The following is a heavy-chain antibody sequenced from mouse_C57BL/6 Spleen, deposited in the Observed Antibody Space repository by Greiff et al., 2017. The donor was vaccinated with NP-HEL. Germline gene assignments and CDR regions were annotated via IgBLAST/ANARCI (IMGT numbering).Heavy chain of an antibody. CDR3: AMSYGNYGYFDV. CDR1: GYAFSSSW. D-gene: IGHD2-1*01. J-gene: IGHJ1*03. Sequence: QVQLKESGPELVKPGASVKISCKASGYAFSSSWMNWVKQRPGKGLEWIGRIYPGDGDTNYNGKFKGKATLTADKSSSTAYMQLSSLTSEDSAVYFCAMSYGNYGYFDVWGTGTTVTVSS. CDR2: IYPGDGDT. V-gene: IGHV1-82*01.